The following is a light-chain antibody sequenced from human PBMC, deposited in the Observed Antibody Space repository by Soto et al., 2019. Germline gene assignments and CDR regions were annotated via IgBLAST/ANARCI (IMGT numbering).Light chain of an antibody. Sequence: EIVLTQSPGTLSLSPGERATLSCRASQSVSSSYLAWYQQKPGQAPRLLIYGASSSATAIPDRFSGSGSGTDFTLTVSRLAPEDFAVYYCHQYGSSPVTFGQGTKLEIK. CDR3: HQYGSSPVT. J-gene: IGKJ2*01. V-gene: IGKV3-20*01. CDR2: GAS. CDR1: QSVSSSY.